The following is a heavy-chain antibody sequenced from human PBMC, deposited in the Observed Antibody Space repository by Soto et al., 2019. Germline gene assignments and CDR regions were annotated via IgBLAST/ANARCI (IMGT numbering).Heavy chain of an antibody. CDR3: ARAVPRGHGYNFDS. CDR2: LYHSGSI. D-gene: IGHD5-18*01. V-gene: IGHV4-4*02. Sequence: QVQLQESGPGLVKPSGTLSLTCAVSGGSISSSNWWTWVRLPPEKGLEWIGELYHSGSINYNPSLNSRVAISVDKSKNQFSLELSSVTAADTAVYYWARAVPRGHGYNFDSWGQGTLVTVSS. CDR1: GGSISSSNW. J-gene: IGHJ4*02.